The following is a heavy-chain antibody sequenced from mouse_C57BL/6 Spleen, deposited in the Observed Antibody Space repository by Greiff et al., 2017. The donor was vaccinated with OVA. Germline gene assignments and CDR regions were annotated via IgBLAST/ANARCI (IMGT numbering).Heavy chain of an antibody. CDR2: IYPGDGDT. J-gene: IGHJ3*01. CDR1: GYAFSSSW. Sequence: QVQLKESGPELVKPGASVKISCKASGYAFSSSWMNWVKQRPGKGLEWIGRIYPGDGDTNYNGKFKGKATLTADKSSSTAYMQLSSLTSEDSAVYFCARSSDYEAWFAYWGQGTLVTVSA. CDR3: ARSSDYEAWFAY. D-gene: IGHD2-13*01. V-gene: IGHV1-82*01.